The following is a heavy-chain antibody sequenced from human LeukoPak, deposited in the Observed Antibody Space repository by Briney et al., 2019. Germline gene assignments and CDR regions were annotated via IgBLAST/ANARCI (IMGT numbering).Heavy chain of an antibody. V-gene: IGHV4-59*08. CDR1: GGAISSYY. J-gene: IGHJ4*02. CDR2: IDYSGSS. CDR3: ASSEYSSSWYDKRNYFDY. D-gene: IGHD6-13*01. Sequence: SETLSLTCTVSGGAISSYYWSWVRQPPGKGLEWIGYIDYSGSSNYNPSLKSRVTISVDTSKNQFSLKLSSVTAADTAVYYCASSEYSSSWYDKRNYFDYWGQGTLVTVSS.